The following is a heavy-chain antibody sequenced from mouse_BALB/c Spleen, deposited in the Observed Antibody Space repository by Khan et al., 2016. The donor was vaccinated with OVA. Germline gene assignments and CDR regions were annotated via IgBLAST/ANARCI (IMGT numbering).Heavy chain of an antibody. CDR2: ISYSGST. CDR1: GYSITTNYA. D-gene: IGHD1-1*01. J-gene: IGHJ4*01. Sequence: EVQLVESGPGLVKPSQSLSPPCTVTGYSITTNYAWDWIRQFPGNKLEWMGYISYSGSTSYNPSLKSRIPITRNTSKKQFFLQLNSVTTEATATYYCARKYYDGYAVDYWGQGTSVTVSA. CDR3: ARKYYDGYAVDY. V-gene: IGHV3-2*02.